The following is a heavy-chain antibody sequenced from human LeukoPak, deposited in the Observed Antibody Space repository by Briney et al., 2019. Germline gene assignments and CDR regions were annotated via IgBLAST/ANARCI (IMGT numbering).Heavy chain of an antibody. CDR3: AKDREDGSNSFDY. CDR2: ITAAYGRP. Sequence: PGGSLRLSCVASGFTFDNYAMDWVRQAPGKGLEWVSAITAAYGRPFDADSVKGCFTISRDNSKNTLYLQMNNLRAEDTAIYYCAKDREDGSNSFDYWGQGTLVTVSS. CDR1: GFTFDNYA. V-gene: IGHV3-23*01. J-gene: IGHJ4*02. D-gene: IGHD4-23*01.